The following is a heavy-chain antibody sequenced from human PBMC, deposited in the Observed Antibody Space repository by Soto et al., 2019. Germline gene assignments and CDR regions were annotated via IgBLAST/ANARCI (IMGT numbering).Heavy chain of an antibody. V-gene: IGHV4-61*01. D-gene: IGHD2-2*01. CDR2: IYYSGTT. CDR1: GGSVNNGSYY. CDR3: ARVKWDIVVVPAANPPYYFDY. Sequence: SETLSLTCTISGGSVNNGSYYWSWIRQPPGKGLEWIGYIYYSGTTNYNPSLKSRVAISVDTSKNQFSLKVKSVTAADTAVYYCARVKWDIVVVPAANPPYYFDYWGQGTLVTVSS. J-gene: IGHJ4*02.